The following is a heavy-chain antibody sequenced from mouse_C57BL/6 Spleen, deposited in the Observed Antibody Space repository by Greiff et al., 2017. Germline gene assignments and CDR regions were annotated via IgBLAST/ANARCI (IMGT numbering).Heavy chain of an antibody. CDR1: GYTFTDYN. CDR2: INPNNGGT. D-gene: IGHD2-4*01. J-gene: IGHJ3*01. CDR3: AGDYLAWFAY. Sequence: EVKLMESGPELVKPGASVKMSCKASGYTFTDYNMHWVKQSHGKSLEWIGYINPNNGGTSYNQKFKGKATLTVNKSSSTAYMELRSLTSEDSAVYYCAGDYLAWFAYWGQGTLVTVSA. V-gene: IGHV1-22*01.